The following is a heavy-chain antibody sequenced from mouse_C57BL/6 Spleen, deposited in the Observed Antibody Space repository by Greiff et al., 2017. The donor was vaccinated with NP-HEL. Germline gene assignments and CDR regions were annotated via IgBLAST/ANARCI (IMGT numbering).Heavy chain of an antibody. V-gene: IGHV1-53*01. Sequence: QVHVKQPGTELVKPGASVKLSCKASGYTFTSYWMHWVKQRPGQGLEWIGNINPSNGGTNYNEKFKSKATLTVDKSSSTAYMQLSSLTSEDSAVYYCARCYGSSYYFDYWGQGTTLTVSS. CDR3: ARCYGSSYYFDY. CDR1: GYTFTSYW. J-gene: IGHJ2*01. CDR2: INPSNGGT. D-gene: IGHD1-1*01.